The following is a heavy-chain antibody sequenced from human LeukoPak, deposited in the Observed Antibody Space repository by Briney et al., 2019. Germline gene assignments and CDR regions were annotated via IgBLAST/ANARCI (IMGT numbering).Heavy chain of an antibody. CDR3: ARRWWLGYFDY. V-gene: IGHV4-34*01. CDR1: GGSFSGYY. D-gene: IGHD2-15*01. CDR2: INHSGST. J-gene: IGHJ4*02. Sequence: SETLSLTCAVYGGSFSGYYWSWIRQPTGKGLEWIGEINHSGSTNYNPSLKSRVTISVDTSKNQFSLKLSSVTAADTAVYYCARRWWLGYFDYWGQGTLVTVSS.